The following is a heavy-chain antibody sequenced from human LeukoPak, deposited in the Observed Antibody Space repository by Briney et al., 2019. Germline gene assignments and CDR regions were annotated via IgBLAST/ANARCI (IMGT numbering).Heavy chain of an antibody. CDR3: SRGLDSRKLGY. CDR2: IHPSGML. J-gene: IGHJ4*02. Sequence: RASETLSLTCTVSGASFNSDDQYWNWIRQSPGKGLEWIGSIHPSGMLYNNPSLESRVTMSRDASKNQFSLNLNSVTAADTAVYFCSRGLDSRKLGYWGQGILVTVSS. CDR1: GASFNSDDQY. V-gene: IGHV4-31*03. D-gene: IGHD3-22*01.